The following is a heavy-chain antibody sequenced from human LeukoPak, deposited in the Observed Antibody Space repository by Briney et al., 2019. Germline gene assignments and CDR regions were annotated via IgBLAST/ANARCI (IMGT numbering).Heavy chain of an antibody. CDR2: IYHSGST. CDR3: ARIYSSSWFLNWFDP. CDR1: GYSISSGYY. J-gene: IGHJ5*02. V-gene: IGHV4-38-2*02. Sequence: SETLSLTCTVSGYSISSGYYWGWIRQPPGKGLEWIGSIYHSGSTYYNPSLKSRVTTSVDTSKNQFSLKLSSVTAADTAVYYCARIYSSSWFLNWFDPWGQGTLVTVSS. D-gene: IGHD6-13*01.